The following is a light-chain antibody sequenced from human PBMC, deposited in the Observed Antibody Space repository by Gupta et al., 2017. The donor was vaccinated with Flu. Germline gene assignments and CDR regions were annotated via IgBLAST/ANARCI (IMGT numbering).Light chain of an antibody. J-gene: IGKJ1*01. CDR2: LGS. Sequence: DIVMTQSPLSLPVTPGEPASISCRSSQSLLHSSGYNYLEWYLQKPGQSPQLLIYLGSNRASGVPDRFSGSGSGTDFTLKISRVEAEDVGIYYCRQALQSPRTFGQGTKVEIK. CDR3: RQALQSPRT. V-gene: IGKV2-28*01. CDR1: QSLLHSSGYNY.